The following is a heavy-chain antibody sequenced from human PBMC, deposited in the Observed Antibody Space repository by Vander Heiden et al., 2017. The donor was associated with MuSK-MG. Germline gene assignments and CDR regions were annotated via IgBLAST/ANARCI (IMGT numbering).Heavy chain of an antibody. D-gene: IGHD3-10*01. CDR2: IKSKTDGGTT. J-gene: IGHJ4*02. V-gene: IGHV3-15*01. CDR1: GFTFCNAW. Sequence: EVQLVESGGGLVKPGVSLRLPCAAAGFTFCNAWRGWVRQAPGKGLEWVGRIKSKTDGGTTDYAAPVKGRFTISRGDSKNTLYLQMNSLKTEDTAVYYCTTDLWFGELYAFDYWGQGTLVTLSS. CDR3: TTDLWFGELYAFDY.